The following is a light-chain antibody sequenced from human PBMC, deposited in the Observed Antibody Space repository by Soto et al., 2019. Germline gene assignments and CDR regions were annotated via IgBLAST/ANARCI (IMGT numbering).Light chain of an antibody. CDR3: QSYDSSLSGPVL. CDR2: GNN. CDR1: SSNIGAGYD. V-gene: IGLV1-40*01. J-gene: IGLJ2*01. Sequence: QLVLTQPPSVSGAPGQRVTISCTGSSSNIGAGYDVHWYQQLPGTAPKLLMYGNNYRPSGVPDRFSGSKSGTSASLAITGLQAEDEADYYCQSYDSSLSGPVLFGGGTKLTVL.